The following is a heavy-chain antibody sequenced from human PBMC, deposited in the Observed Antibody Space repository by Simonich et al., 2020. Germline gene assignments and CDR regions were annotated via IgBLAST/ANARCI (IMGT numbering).Heavy chain of an antibody. V-gene: IGHV3-48*01. Sequence: EVQLVESGGGLVQPGGSLRLSCAASGFTFSSYSMNWVRQAPGKGLEWVSYISSSSSTIYYADSVKGRFTISRDNAKNLLYLQMNSLRAEDTAVYYCARDSSYYAFDIWGQGTMVTVSS. CDR1: GFTFSSYS. CDR2: ISSSSSTI. D-gene: IGHD5-12*01. CDR3: ARDSSYYAFDI. J-gene: IGHJ3*02.